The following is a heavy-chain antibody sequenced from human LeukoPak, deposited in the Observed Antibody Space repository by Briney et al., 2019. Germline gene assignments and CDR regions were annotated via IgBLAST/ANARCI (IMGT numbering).Heavy chain of an antibody. J-gene: IGHJ3*02. Sequence: GASVKVSCKASGYTFTSCYMHWVRQAPGQGLEWMGIINPSGGSTSYAQKFQGRVTMTRDTSTSTVYMELSSLRSEDTAVYYCARDRFWSAPYMGSGYDAFDIWGQGTMVTVSS. CDR2: INPSGGST. CDR1: GYTFTSCY. D-gene: IGHD3-3*01. V-gene: IGHV1-46*01. CDR3: ARDRFWSAPYMGSGYDAFDI.